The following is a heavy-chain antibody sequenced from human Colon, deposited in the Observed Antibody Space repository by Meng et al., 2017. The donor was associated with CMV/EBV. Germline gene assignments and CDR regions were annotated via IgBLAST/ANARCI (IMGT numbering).Heavy chain of an antibody. CDR3: ARGLGSGYYFYRWFDP. CDR1: GVSFIGYY. V-gene: IGHV4-34*01. J-gene: IGHJ5*02. CDR2: INHGGDT. D-gene: IGHD3-22*01. Sequence: VSGVSFIGYYWTWIRQPPGKGLEWIGEINHGGDTNYNPALKSRISMSVDASKNQFSLNLRSVTAADTAVYYCARGLGSGYYFYRWFDPWGQGTLVTSPQ.